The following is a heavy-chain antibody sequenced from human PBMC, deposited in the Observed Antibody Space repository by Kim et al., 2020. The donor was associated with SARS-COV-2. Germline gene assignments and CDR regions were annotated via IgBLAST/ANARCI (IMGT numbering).Heavy chain of an antibody. Sequence: GGSLRLSCVGSGFSVRNDWMHWVRQAPGKGLEWVSRINDDGSRTYHADSVKGRFSISKDNAKNTLYLQMNSLRAEDSAVYYCSRDTIGSRDYWGQGILV. CDR2: INDDGSRT. CDR1: GFSVRNDW. V-gene: IGHV3-74*01. D-gene: IGHD2-15*01. J-gene: IGHJ4*02. CDR3: SRDTIGSRDY.